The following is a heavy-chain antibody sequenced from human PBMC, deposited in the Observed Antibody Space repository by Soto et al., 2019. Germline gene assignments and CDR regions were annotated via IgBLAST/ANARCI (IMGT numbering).Heavy chain of an antibody. D-gene: IGHD6-19*01. J-gene: IGHJ6*02. V-gene: IGHV1-2*04. CDR1: GYSFTGYY. Sequence: ASVKVSCKASGYSFTGYYMHWVRQAPGQGLEWMGWINPNSGGTNYAQKFQGWVTMTRDTSISTAYMELSRLRTDDTAGYYCASSSGWATDSSGWKLSGRGYGMDVWGQGTTVTVSS. CDR3: ASSSGWATDSSGWKLSGRGYGMDV. CDR2: INPNSGGT.